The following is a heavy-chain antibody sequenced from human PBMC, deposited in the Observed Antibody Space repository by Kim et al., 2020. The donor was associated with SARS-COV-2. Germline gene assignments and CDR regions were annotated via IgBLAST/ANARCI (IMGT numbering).Heavy chain of an antibody. CDR3: ALDILTGDDYYYGMDV. CDR1: GYIFTTYA. V-gene: IGHV1-3*01. CDR2: INAGNDNT. D-gene: IGHD3-9*01. Sequence: ASVKVSCKASGYIFTTYAMHWVRQAPGQRLEWMGWINAGNDNTQYSQKFQGRVTITRDTSASTDYMELSSLRSEDTAVYYCALDILTGDDYYYGMDVWGQGTTVTVSS. J-gene: IGHJ6*02.